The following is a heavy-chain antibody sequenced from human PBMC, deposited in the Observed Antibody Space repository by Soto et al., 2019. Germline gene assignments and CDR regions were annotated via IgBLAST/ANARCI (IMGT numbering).Heavy chain of an antibody. CDR2: MFYVGAT. D-gene: IGHD2-2*01. V-gene: IGHV4-30-4*01. CDR1: GGSISRGDYY. CDR3: ARVLRFCSRPSSPVRIWFDT. Sequence: PSETLSITCSVSGGSISRGDYYWSWIRQPPGKGIEWIGYMFYVGATYYNPSLKSRVTISVDTSKNQFSLKLSSVTAADTAVYHCARVLRFCSRPSSPVRIWFDTLCHGTRESVSP. J-gene: IGHJ5*01.